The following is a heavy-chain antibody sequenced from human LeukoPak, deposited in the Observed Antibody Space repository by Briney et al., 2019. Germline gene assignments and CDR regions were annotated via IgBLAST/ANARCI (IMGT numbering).Heavy chain of an antibody. D-gene: IGHD6-19*01. CDR1: GGSISSSSSY. CDR2: TYYSGNF. CDR3: ARRSGWQWLTNNWFDP. V-gene: IGHV4-39*01. J-gene: IGHJ5*02. Sequence: SEILSLTCTVSGGSISSSSSYWGWIRQPPGKGLEWIGSTYYSGNFYYNPSLKSRVTVSVDTSKNQFSLRLSSVTATDTAVYYCARRSGWQWLTNNWFDPWGQGILVTVSS.